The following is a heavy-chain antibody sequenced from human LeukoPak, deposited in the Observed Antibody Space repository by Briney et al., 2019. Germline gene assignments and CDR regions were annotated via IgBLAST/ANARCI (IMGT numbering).Heavy chain of an antibody. D-gene: IGHD3-22*01. Sequence: SETLSLTCTVYGGSSSDYYWTWIRQPPGKGLEWIGEINHSGSTNYNPSLKSRVTISVDTSKNQFSLKLSSVTAADTAVYYCATLKYYYDSSGYYLGVFDYWGQGTLVTVSS. CDR1: GGSSSDYY. V-gene: IGHV4-34*01. J-gene: IGHJ4*02. CDR3: ATLKYYYDSSGYYLGVFDY. CDR2: INHSGST.